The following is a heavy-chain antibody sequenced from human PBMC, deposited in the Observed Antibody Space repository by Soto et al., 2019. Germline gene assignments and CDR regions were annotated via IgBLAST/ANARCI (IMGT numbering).Heavy chain of an antibody. D-gene: IGHD2-2*01. CDR1: GYTFTSYA. J-gene: IGHJ6*03. V-gene: IGHV1-3*01. Sequence: QVQLVQSGAEVKKPGASVKVSCKASGYTFTSYAMHWVRQAPGQRLEWMGWINAGNGNTKYSQKFQGRVTITRDTSASTAYMELSSLRSEDTAVYYCARDGVYCSSTSCYGYYYMDVWGKGTTVTVSS. CDR3: ARDGVYCSSTSCYGYYYMDV. CDR2: INAGNGNT.